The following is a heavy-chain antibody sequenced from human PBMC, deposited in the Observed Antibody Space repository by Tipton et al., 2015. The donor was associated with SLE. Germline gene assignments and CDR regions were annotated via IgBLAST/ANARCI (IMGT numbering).Heavy chain of an antibody. V-gene: IGHV4-38-2*02. Sequence: TLSLTCTVSGYSISSGFYWGWIRQPPGKGLEWIGSIYYSGSTYYNPSLKSRVTISVDTSKNQFSLKLSSVTAADTAVYYCARDQGAGSSSWIFDYWGQGTLVTVSS. CDR3: ARDQGAGSSSWIFDY. CDR1: GYSISSGFY. J-gene: IGHJ4*02. CDR2: IYYSGST. D-gene: IGHD6-13*01.